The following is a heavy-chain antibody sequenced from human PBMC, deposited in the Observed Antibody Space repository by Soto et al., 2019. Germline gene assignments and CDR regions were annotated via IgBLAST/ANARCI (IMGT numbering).Heavy chain of an antibody. D-gene: IGHD3-22*01. V-gene: IGHV4-61*01. CDR3: ATGGHYYDIMI. CDR2: MHYTGGT. CDR1: GGSVSMYTYY. Sequence: QVQLQASGPGLVKPSDTLSLTCTVSGGSVSMYTYYWTWIRQPPGRGLEWIGYMHYTGGTSYNPSLKSRVTISVATSKNQFSLRLSSVTAADTALYYCATGGHYYDIMIWGQGILVTVSS. J-gene: IGHJ4*02.